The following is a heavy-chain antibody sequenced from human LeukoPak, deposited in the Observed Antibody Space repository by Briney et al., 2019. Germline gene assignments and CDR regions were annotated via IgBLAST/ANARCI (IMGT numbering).Heavy chain of an antibody. D-gene: IGHD6-6*01. CDR2: IYYSGST. CDR3: AGEYSSSSMWFDY. CDR1: GGSISGYY. V-gene: IGHV4-31*03. Sequence: PSETLSLTCTVSGGSISGYYWSWIRQHPGKGLEWIGYIYYSGSTYYNPSLKSRVTISVDTSKNQFSLKLSSVTAADTAVYYCAGEYSSSSMWFDYWGQGTLVTVSS. J-gene: IGHJ4*02.